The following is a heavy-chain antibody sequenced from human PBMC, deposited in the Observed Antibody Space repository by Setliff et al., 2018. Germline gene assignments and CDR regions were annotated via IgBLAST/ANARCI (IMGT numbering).Heavy chain of an antibody. CDR3: ARGWLRFGYFDY. D-gene: IGHD5-12*01. CDR1: GGSVSSGDYF. Sequence: PSETLSLTCTVSGGSVSSGDYFWTWIRQPPGKGLEWIGHIYYSGTTYYNPSLKSRVTISVDTSKNQFSLKLSSVTAADTAVYYCARGWLRFGYFDYWGQGTLVTVSS. J-gene: IGHJ4*02. V-gene: IGHV4-30-4*08. CDR2: IYYSGTT.